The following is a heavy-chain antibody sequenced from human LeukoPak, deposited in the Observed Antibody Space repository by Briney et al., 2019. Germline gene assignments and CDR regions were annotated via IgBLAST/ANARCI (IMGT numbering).Heavy chain of an antibody. CDR2: MNPNSGNT. Sequence: ASVKVSCKASGYTFTSYDINWVRQATGQGLESMGWMNPNSGNTGYAQKFQGRVTMTRNTSISTAYMELSSLRSEDTAVYYCARAPTGYSYGPYYYYYYGMDVWGQGTTVTVSS. D-gene: IGHD5-18*01. J-gene: IGHJ6*02. CDR1: GYTFTSYD. CDR3: ARAPTGYSYGPYYYYYYGMDV. V-gene: IGHV1-8*01.